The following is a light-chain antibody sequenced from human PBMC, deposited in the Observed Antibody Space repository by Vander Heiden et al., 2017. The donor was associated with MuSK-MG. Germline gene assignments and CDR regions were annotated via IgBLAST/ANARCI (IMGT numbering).Light chain of an antibody. J-gene: IGKJ2*01. Sequence: DIVLTQSPATLALSLGERATLSCRASQSVSSYLAWYQQRPGQAPRLLIYDAFNRATGSPARFSGRGSGTDFTLTISSLEPEDFAVYCCQQRDTFGQGTKLEIK. CDR3: QQRDT. CDR1: QSVSSY. CDR2: DAF. V-gene: IGKV3-11*01.